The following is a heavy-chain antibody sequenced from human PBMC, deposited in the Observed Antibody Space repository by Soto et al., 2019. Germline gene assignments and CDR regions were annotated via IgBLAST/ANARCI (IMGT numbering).Heavy chain of an antibody. V-gene: IGHV3-30*18. CDR3: ANDSLAYCGGDCYWVDY. Sequence: QVQLVESGGGVVQPGRSLRLSCAASGFTFSNYGMHWVRQAPGKGLEWVAVTSYDGSSRYYAGAVKGRFTISRDNSKNTLYLQINSLRTEDTAVYYCANDSLAYCGGDCYWVDYWGQGTLLTVSS. CDR1: GFTFSNYG. D-gene: IGHD2-21*02. J-gene: IGHJ4*02. CDR2: TSYDGSSR.